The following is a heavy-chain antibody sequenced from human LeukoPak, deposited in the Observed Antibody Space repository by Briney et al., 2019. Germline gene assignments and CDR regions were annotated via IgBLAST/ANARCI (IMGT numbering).Heavy chain of an antibody. CDR1: GYTFTGYY. D-gene: IGHD6-19*01. CDR3: ARVYSSGWYYHYYYYMDV. CDR2: MNPNSGNT. J-gene: IGHJ6*03. Sequence: ASVKVSCKASGYTFTGYYMHWVRQAPGQGLEWMGWMNPNSGNTGYAQKFQGRVTMTRNTSISTAYMELSSLRSEDTAVYYCARVYSSGWYYHYYYYMDVWGKGTTVTVSS. V-gene: IGHV1-8*02.